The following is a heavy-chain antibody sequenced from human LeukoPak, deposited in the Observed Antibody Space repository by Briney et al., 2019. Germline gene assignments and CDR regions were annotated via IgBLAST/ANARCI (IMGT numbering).Heavy chain of an antibody. D-gene: IGHD4-17*01. CDR1: GGTFSSYA. J-gene: IGHJ4*02. CDR2: IIPIFGTA. CDR3: ARSITINTVTTGLDY. V-gene: IGHV1-69*13. Sequence: SVKVSCKASGGTFSSYAISWVRQTPGQGLEWMGGIIPIFGTANYAQKFQGRVTITADESTSTAYMELSSLRSEDTAVYYCARSITINTVTTGLDYWGQGTLVTVSS.